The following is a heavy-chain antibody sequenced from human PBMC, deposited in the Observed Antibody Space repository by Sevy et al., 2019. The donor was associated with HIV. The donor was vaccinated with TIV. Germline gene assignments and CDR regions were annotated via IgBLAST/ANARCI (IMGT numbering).Heavy chain of an antibody. CDR1: GVSLNTYS. CDR3: ARDAGSGWQKYFQQ. D-gene: IGHD6-19*01. V-gene: IGHV3-21*06. J-gene: IGHJ1*01. CDR2: ISDTSGYI. Sequence: GGSLRLSCAASGVSLNTYSMNWDRQAPGKGLEWVSSISDTSGYIFYAYSVKGRFTISRDNARNSLYLQMNSLRAEDTAVYYCARDAGSGWQKYFQQWGQGTLVTVSS.